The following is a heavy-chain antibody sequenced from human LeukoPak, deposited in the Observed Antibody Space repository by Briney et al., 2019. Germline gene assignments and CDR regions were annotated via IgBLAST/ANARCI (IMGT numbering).Heavy chain of an antibody. V-gene: IGHV3-30*02. CDR1: EFTFSSYG. CDR3: AKDFLGHSDY. J-gene: IGHJ4*02. D-gene: IGHD7-27*01. Sequence: SGGSLRLSCAASEFTFSSYGMHWVRQAPGKGLEWVAFIRYDGSNKYYADSVKGRFTISRDNSKNTLYLQMNSLRAEDTAVYYCAKDFLGHSDYWGQGTLVTVSS. CDR2: IRYDGSNK.